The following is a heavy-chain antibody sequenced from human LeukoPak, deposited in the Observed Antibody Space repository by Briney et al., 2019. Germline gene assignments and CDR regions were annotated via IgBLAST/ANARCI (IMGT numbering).Heavy chain of an antibody. CDR1: GFTFSSYA. Sequence: GGSLRLSCAASGFTFSSYAMSWVRQAPGKGLECVSGRSGSGGSTYYADSVKGRFTISRDNSKKTLYLQMNSLRAEDTAVYYCAKDSKIVGPTFRSYHYMDVWGKGTTVTVSS. CDR3: AKDSKIVGPTFRSYHYMDV. CDR2: RSGSGGST. V-gene: IGHV3-23*01. J-gene: IGHJ6*03. D-gene: IGHD1-26*01.